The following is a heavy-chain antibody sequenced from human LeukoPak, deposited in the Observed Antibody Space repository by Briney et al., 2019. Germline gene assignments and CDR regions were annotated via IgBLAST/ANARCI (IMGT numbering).Heavy chain of an antibody. CDR3: AKEYDSGGYGAYFDH. V-gene: IGHV3-30*18. CDR1: KFTFSNYG. Sequence: SGGSLRLSCTASKFTFSNYGMQWVRQAPGKGLEWIAVISSDGRTKYYGDSEKGRFTLSGDNSRNTLDLQMNSLGPEDTAVYYCAKEYDSGGYGAYFDHWGRGTLVTVSS. J-gene: IGHJ4*02. D-gene: IGHD3-10*01. CDR2: ISSDGRTK.